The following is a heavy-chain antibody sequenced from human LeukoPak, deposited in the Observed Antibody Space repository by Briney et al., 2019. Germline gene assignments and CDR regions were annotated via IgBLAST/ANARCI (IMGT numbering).Heavy chain of an antibody. CDR2: IYTSGST. Sequence: PSETLSLTCTVSGGSISSYYWSWIRQPAGKGLEWIGRIYTSGSTNYNPSLKSRVTISVDKSKNQFSLKLSSVTAADPAVYYCARSGYCSSTSCYAVDYFDYWGQGTLVTVSS. V-gene: IGHV4-4*07. CDR1: GGSISSYY. CDR3: ARSGYCSSTSCYAVDYFDY. D-gene: IGHD2-2*01. J-gene: IGHJ4*02.